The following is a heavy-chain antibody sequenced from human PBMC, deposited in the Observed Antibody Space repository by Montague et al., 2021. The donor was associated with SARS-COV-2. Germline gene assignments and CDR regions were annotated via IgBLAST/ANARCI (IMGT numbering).Heavy chain of an antibody. CDR1: GFRSTSNW. J-gene: IGHJ4*02. V-gene: IGHV3-7*01. CDR2: IKQDGSEK. Sequence: SRSLSFSASGFRSTSNWMTWVRQAPGKGLEWVAHIKQDGSEKNYADSVKGRFTISRDNAKNSIFLQMNDLRAEDSAIYYCAKDDDYTSSCHYWGQGTLVTVSS. D-gene: IGHD6-13*01. CDR3: AKDDDYTSSCHY.